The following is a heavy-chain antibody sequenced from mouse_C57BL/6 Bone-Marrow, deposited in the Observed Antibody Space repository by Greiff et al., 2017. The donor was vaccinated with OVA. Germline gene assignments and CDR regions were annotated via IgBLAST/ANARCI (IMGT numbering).Heavy chain of an antibody. V-gene: IGHV6-6*01. CDR3: TSNYYYGSSPLYAMDY. J-gene: IGHJ4*01. Sequence: EVKVEESGGGLVQPGGSMKLSCAASGFTFSDAWMDWVRQSPEKGLEWVAEIRNKANNHATYYAESVKGRFTISRDDSKSSVYLQMNSLRAEDTGIYYCTSNYYYGSSPLYAMDYWGQGTSVTVSS. CDR1: GFTFSDAW. D-gene: IGHD1-1*01. CDR2: IRNKANNHAT.